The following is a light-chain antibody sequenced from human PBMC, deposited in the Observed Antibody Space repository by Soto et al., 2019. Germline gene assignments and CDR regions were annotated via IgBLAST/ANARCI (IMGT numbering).Light chain of an antibody. V-gene: IGLV2-11*01. CDR1: SSDVGGYNY. CDR3: CSYAGSYTNVL. CDR2: DVT. J-gene: IGLJ2*01. Sequence: QSALTQPRSVSGSPGQSVTISCTGISSDVGGYNYVSWHQQHPGKAPKLMIYDVTKRPSGVPDRFSGSKSGNTASLTISGLQAEDEADYYCCSYAGSYTNVLFGGGTKLTVL.